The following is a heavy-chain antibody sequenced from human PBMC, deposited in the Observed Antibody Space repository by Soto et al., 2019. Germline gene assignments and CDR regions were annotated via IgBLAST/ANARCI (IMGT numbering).Heavy chain of an antibody. D-gene: IGHD2-15*01. CDR2: ISWEGGST. Sequence: GGSLRLSCAASGFTFDDYTMHWVRQAPGKGLEWVSLISWEGGSTYYADSVKGRFTISRDNSKNSLYLQMNSLRTEDTALYYCATDYSGYCSGGSCFLAYWGQGTLVTVS. J-gene: IGHJ4*02. CDR3: ATDYSGYCSGGSCFLAY. V-gene: IGHV3-43*01. CDR1: GFTFDDYT.